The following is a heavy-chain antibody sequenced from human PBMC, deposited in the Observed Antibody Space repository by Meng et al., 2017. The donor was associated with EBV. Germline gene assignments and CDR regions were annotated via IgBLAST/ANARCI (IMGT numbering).Heavy chain of an antibody. CDR3: VRELVGGTFDY. CDR2: IIPAGGNT. J-gene: IGHJ4*02. V-gene: IGHV1-46*01. Sequence: QLVRSGAEVKKHGASVQVSCQASGHTFTSYYLHWVRQAPGQGLEWMGIIIPAGGNTNYAQKFRGRFTMTRDTSTSTVYMDLSILTSEDTAVYYCVRELVGGTFDYWGQGTLVTVSS. D-gene: IGHD1/OR15-1a*01. CDR1: GHTFTSYY.